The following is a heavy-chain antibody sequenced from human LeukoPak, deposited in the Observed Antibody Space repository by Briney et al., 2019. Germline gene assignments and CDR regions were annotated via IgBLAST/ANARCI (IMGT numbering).Heavy chain of an antibody. V-gene: IGHV3-30*04. CDR2: ISYDGSNK. D-gene: IGHD6-19*01. Sequence: QSWGSLRLSCAASGFTFRSYAMHWVRQAPGKGLEWVAVISYDGSNKYYADSVKGRFTISRDNSKNTLYLQMNSLRAEDTAVYYCARDHHSSGWPYFDYWGQGTLVTVSS. CDR1: GFTFRSYA. J-gene: IGHJ4*02. CDR3: ARDHHSSGWPYFDY.